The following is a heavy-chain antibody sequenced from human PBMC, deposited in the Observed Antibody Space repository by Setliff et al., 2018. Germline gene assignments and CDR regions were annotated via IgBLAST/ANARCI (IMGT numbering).Heavy chain of an antibody. Sequence: PSETLSLTCTVSGGSISTSSHHGVWIRQSPGKGLEWIGTIYSSGTTYYNLALKSRVTISLDTSKSQVSLNLGSVTAADTAVYYCTRRPRGRAAFDIWGQGTMGTVSS. D-gene: IGHD3-10*01. V-gene: IGHV4-39*01. J-gene: IGHJ3*02. CDR2: IYSSGTT. CDR1: GGSISTSSHH. CDR3: TRRPRGRAAFDI.